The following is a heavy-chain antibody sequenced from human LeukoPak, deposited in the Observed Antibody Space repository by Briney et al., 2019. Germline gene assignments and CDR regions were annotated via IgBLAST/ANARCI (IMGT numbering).Heavy chain of an antibody. D-gene: IGHD3-10*01. CDR2: IKQDGSEK. V-gene: IGHV3-7*01. CDR1: GFTFSSYW. J-gene: IGHJ4*02. Sequence: GGSLRLSCAASGFTFSSYWMSWVRQAPGKGLEWVANIKQDGSEKYYVDSVKGRFTISRDNAKNSLYLQMNSLRAEGTAVYYCARDLLWFGKYYFDYWGQGTLVTVSS. CDR3: ARDLLWFGKYYFDY.